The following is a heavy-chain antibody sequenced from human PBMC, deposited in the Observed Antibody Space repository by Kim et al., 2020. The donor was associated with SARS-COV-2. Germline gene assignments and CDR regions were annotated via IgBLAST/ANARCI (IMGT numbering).Heavy chain of an antibody. V-gene: IGHV5-51*01. D-gene: IGHD1-26*01. J-gene: IGHJ4*02. Sequence: YSPSFQGQVTISADKSISTAYLQWSSLKASDTAMYYCARLEFGSGSYYDYWGQGTLVTVSS. CDR3: ARLEFGSGSYYDY.